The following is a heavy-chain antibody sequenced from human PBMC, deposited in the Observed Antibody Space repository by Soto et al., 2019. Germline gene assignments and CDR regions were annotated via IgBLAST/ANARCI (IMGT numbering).Heavy chain of an antibody. Sequence: EVQLVESGGGLVQPGGSLRLSCAASGFTFSSYWMNWVRQAPGKGLVWVSRINSDGSSTSYADSVKGRFTISRDNAKNTLHLQMNSLRAEDMAVYYCARGYRTGREGAFDIWGQGTMVTVSS. J-gene: IGHJ3*02. D-gene: IGHD3-10*01. CDR1: GFTFSSYW. CDR3: ARGYRTGREGAFDI. CDR2: INSDGSST. V-gene: IGHV3-74*01.